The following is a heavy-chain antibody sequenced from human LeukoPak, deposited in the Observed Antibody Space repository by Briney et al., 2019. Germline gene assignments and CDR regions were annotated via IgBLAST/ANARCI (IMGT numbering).Heavy chain of an antibody. Sequence: PGGSLRLSCAASGFTFSDYNMRWIRQAPGKGLEWVSSISRSGSTKYYADSVKGRFTISRDNARNSLFLQMNSLRAEDTAVYYCARAPYSSSWYGDERNWFDPWGQGTLVTVSS. V-gene: IGHV3-11*04. CDR1: GFTFSDYN. D-gene: IGHD6-13*01. CDR3: ARAPYSSSWYGDERNWFDP. CDR2: ISRSGSTK. J-gene: IGHJ5*02.